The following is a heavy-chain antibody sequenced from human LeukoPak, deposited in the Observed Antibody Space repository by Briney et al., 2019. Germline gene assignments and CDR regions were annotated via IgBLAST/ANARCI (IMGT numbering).Heavy chain of an antibody. CDR2: INHSGST. D-gene: IGHD3-22*01. CDR1: GGSFSGYY. Sequence: SETLSLTCAVYGGSFSGYYWSWIRQPPGKGLEWIGEINHSGSTNYNPSLKSRVTISVDTSKNQFSLKLSSVTAADTAVYYCARERAAYYYDSNAFDIWGQGTMVTVSS. J-gene: IGHJ3*02. CDR3: ARERAAYYYDSNAFDI. V-gene: IGHV4-34*01.